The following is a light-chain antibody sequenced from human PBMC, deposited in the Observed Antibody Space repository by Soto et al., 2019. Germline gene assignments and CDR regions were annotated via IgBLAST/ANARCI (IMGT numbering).Light chain of an antibody. CDR3: QRYYTTLT. CDR1: QSVLLTSNNKNY. Sequence: DIVMTQSPDSLAVSLGERATINCKSSQSVLLTSNNKNYLAWYQQKPGQPPKVLISWASTRESGVPDRFSGSRYGPDFTLPITSLPAEDVAVYYCQRYYTTLTFGGGTKVEIK. J-gene: IGKJ4*01. V-gene: IGKV4-1*01. CDR2: WAS.